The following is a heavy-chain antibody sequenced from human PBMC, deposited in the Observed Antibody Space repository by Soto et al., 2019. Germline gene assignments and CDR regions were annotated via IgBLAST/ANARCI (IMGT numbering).Heavy chain of an antibody. J-gene: IGHJ6*02. D-gene: IGHD3-3*01. CDR3: ARGYDFWSGYYYYYYGMDV. CDR2: IKQDGSEK. Sequence: EVQLVESGGGLVQPGGSLRLSCAASGFTFSSYWMSWVRQAPGKGLEWVANIKQDGSEKYYVDSVKGRFTISRDNAKNSLYLLMNSLRAEDTAVYYCARGYDFWSGYYYYYYGMDVWGQGTTVTVSS. V-gene: IGHV3-7*05. CDR1: GFTFSSYW.